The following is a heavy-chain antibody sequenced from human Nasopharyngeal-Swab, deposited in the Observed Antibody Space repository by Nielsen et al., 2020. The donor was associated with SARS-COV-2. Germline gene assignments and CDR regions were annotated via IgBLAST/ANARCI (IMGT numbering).Heavy chain of an antibody. J-gene: IGHJ4*02. V-gene: IGHV1-24*01. D-gene: IGHD1-26*01. Sequence: ASVKVSCKVSGYTLTELSMHWVRQAPGKGLEWMGGFDPEDGETIYAQKFQGRVTMTEDTSTDTAYMELNSLRSEDTAVYYCATDLGVRSSGDNDYWGQGTLVTVSS. CDR3: ATDLGVRSSGDNDY. CDR2: FDPEDGET. CDR1: GYTLTELS.